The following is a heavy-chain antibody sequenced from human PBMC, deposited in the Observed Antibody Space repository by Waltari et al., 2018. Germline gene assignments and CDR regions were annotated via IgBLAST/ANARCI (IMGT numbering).Heavy chain of an antibody. J-gene: IGHJ4*02. CDR3: ARGRTPRGSPSGY. V-gene: IGHV3-21*01. CDR2: ISSSSSYI. Sequence: EVQLVESGGGLVKPGGSLRLSCAAAGFTFRSSSMNWVRQAPGKGVEWVSSISSSSSYIYYADSVKGRFTISRDNAKNSLYLQMNSLRAEDTAVYYCARGRTPRGSPSGYWGQGTLVTVSS. CDR1: GFTFRSSS. D-gene: IGHD1-26*01.